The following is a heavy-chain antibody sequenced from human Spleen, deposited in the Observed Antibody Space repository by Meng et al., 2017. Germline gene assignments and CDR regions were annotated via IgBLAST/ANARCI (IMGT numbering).Heavy chain of an antibody. J-gene: IGHJ4*02. CDR1: GGSFSDYY. CDR3: ARGPTTMAHDFDY. Sequence: VKLQPWGAGLLKPSETLSLPCVVSGGSFSDYYWSWIRQPPGKGLEWIGEINHSGSTNYNPSLESRATISVDTSQNNLSLKLSSVTAADSAVYYCARGPTTMAHDFDYWGQGTLVTVSS. CDR2: INHSGST. V-gene: IGHV4-34*01. D-gene: IGHD4-11*01.